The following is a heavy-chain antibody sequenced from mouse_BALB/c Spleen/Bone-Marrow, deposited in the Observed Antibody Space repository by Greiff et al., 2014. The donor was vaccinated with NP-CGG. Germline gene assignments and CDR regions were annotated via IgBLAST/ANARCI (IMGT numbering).Heavy chain of an antibody. J-gene: IGHJ4*01. V-gene: IGHV1-18*01. Sequence: EVKLVESGPELVKPGTSVKISCKTSGYTFTEYTMHWVKQSHGKSLEWNGGINPNNGGTSYNQKFKGKATLTVDKSSSTAYMELRSLTSEDSAVYYCARSEGRYYFAMNYWGQGTSVTVSS. CDR3: ARSEGRYYFAMNY. CDR2: INPNNGGT. CDR1: GYTFTEYT.